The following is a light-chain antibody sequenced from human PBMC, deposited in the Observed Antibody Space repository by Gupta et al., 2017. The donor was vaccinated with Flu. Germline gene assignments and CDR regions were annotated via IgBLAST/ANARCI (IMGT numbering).Light chain of an antibody. CDR3: QQRSNWPPYT. CDR2: DAS. V-gene: IGKV3-11*01. Sequence: EIVLTQSPATLSLSPGEGATLSCRASRSISNYLAWYQQKPGQAPRLLFYDASNRAPGIPARFSGSGSGTDFTLTISSLEPEDFAVYYCQQRSNWPPYTFGQGTNLEIK. J-gene: IGKJ2*01. CDR1: RSISNY.